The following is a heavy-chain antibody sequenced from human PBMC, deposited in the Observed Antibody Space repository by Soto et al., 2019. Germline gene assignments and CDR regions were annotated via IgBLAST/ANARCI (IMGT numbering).Heavy chain of an antibody. D-gene: IGHD1-7*01. CDR1: GGTFTDFT. Sequence: QVQLVQSGAEVKKPGSSVKISCKASGGTFTDFTISWVRQAPGQGLEWMGRIIPILGASNYARKFQDRVTITGDKPRKTAYLELSNLRSEDKAVYYCAKRYRNGTFDYFENWGQGTQVTVSS. CDR3: AKRYRNGTFDYFEN. CDR2: IIPILGAS. J-gene: IGHJ4*02. V-gene: IGHV1-69*08.